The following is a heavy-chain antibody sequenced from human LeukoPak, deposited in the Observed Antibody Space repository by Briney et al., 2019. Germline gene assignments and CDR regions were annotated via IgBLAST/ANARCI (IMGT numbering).Heavy chain of an antibody. CDR1: GFTFSSYG. CDR3: ARDGNLGYYYGSGSYLCLDY. J-gene: IGHJ4*02. Sequence: GGSLRLSCAASGFTFSSYGMHWVRQAPGKGLEWVAVISYDGSNKYYADSVKGRFTISRDNSKNTLYLQMNSLRAEDTAVYYCARDGNLGYYYGSGSYLCLDYWGQGTLVTVSS. D-gene: IGHD3-10*01. V-gene: IGHV3-30*03. CDR2: ISYDGSNK.